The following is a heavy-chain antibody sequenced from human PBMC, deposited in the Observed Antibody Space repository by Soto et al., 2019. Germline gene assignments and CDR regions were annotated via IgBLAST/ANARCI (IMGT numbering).Heavy chain of an antibody. J-gene: IGHJ5*02. CDR3: ARDPGYCSSTSCFDWFDP. Sequence: LSLTCTVSGGSVSSGSYYWSWIRQPPGKGLEWIGYIYYSGSTNYNPSLKSRVTISVDTSKNQFSLKLSSVTAADTAVYYCARDPGYCSSTSCFDWFDPWGQGTLVTRLL. CDR1: GGSVSSGSYY. CDR2: IYYSGST. V-gene: IGHV4-61*01. D-gene: IGHD2-2*01.